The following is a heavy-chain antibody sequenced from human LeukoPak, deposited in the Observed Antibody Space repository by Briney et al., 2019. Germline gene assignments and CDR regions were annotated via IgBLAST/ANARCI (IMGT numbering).Heavy chain of an antibody. CDR1: GFSFSSYT. Sequence: PGGSLRLSCAASGFSFSSYTMNWVRQAPGKGLEWVSSISISSSSIYYADSVKGRFTISRDNAKNSLYLQMNSLRAEDTAVYYCAKGGYYDILTGFDYWGQGTLVTVSS. J-gene: IGHJ4*02. CDR3: AKGGYYDILTGFDY. V-gene: IGHV3-21*01. D-gene: IGHD3-9*01. CDR2: ISISSSSI.